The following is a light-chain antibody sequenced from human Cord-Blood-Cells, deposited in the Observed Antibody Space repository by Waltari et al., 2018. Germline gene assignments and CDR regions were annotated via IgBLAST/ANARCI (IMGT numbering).Light chain of an antibody. CDR3: SSYTSRSTWV. CDR1: SSDGGGYNY. V-gene: IGLV2-14*01. Sequence: QSALTQPASVSGSPGQSITISCTGTSSDGGGYNYVSWYQQHPGKAPKLMIYDVSKRPSGVSNRFSGSKSGNTASLTISGLQAEDEADYYCSSYTSRSTWVFGGGTKLTVL. J-gene: IGLJ3*02. CDR2: DVS.